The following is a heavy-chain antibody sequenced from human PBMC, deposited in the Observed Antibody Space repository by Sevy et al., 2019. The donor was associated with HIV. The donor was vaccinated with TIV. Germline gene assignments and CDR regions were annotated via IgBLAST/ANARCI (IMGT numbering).Heavy chain of an antibody. CDR3: AKLDIWTCYCPFGY. CDR2: ISGSGGST. D-gene: IGHD3-9*01. V-gene: IGHV3-23*01. CDR1: GFTFSSYA. J-gene: IGHJ4*02. Sequence: GGSLRLSCAASGFTFSSYAMSWVRQAPGMGLEWVSAISGSGGSTYYADSVKGRLIISRVNSKNTLYLQMNSLIAEDTAVYYCAKLDIWTCYCPFGYWGQGTLVTVSS.